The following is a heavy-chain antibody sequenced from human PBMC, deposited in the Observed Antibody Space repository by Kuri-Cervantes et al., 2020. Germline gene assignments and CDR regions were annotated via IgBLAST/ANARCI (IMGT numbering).Heavy chain of an antibody. J-gene: IGHJ3*02. D-gene: IGHD6-19*01. V-gene: IGHV3-74*01. Sequence: GESLKISCAASGFTFSSYWMHWVRQAPGKGLVWVSRINSDGSSTSYADSVKGRFTISRDNAKNSLYLQMNSLRAEDTAVYYCARARVAVAPADAFDIWGQGTMVTVSS. CDR3: ARARVAVAPADAFDI. CDR1: GFTFSSYW. CDR2: INSDGSST.